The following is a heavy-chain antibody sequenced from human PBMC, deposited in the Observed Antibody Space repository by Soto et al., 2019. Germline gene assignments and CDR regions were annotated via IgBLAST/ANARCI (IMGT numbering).Heavy chain of an antibody. Sequence: SETLSLTCAVYGGSFSNYYWSWIRQPPGKGLEWIGEIDHSGNTNYNPSLKSRVTISADTSRNQFSLKLNSVTAADTAVYYCARDSLRGYYYGSGSFRYWFDPWGQGTLVTVSS. CDR1: GGSFSNYY. CDR2: IDHSGNT. V-gene: IGHV4-34*01. CDR3: ARDSLRGYYYGSGSFRYWFDP. J-gene: IGHJ5*02. D-gene: IGHD3-10*01.